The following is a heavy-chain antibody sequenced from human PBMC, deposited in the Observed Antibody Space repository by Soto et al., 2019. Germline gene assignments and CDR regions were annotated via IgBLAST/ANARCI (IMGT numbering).Heavy chain of an antibody. CDR3: ARWVGCSGGSCSNDFDS. V-gene: IGHV1-18*04. Sequence: ASVKVSCKASGYTFTSYGISWVRQAPGQGLEWMGWISAYNGNTNYAQKLQGRVTMTTDTSTSTAYMELRSLRSDDTAVYYCARWVGCSGGSCSNDFDSWGQFTLVPVCS. D-gene: IGHD2-15*01. CDR1: GYTFTSYG. CDR2: ISAYNGNT. J-gene: IGHJ4*02.